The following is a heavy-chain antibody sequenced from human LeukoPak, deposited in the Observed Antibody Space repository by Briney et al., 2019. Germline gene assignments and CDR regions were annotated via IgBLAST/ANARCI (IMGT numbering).Heavy chain of an antibody. Sequence: PSQTLSLTCTVSGGSISSYYWSWIRQPPGKGLEWIGYIYYSGSTNYNPSLKSRVTISVDTSKNQFSLKLSSVTAADTAVYYCARGEGAGYSYGLDYWGQGTLVTVSS. CDR3: ARGEGAGYSYGLDY. CDR2: IYYSGST. CDR1: GGSISSYY. D-gene: IGHD5-18*01. J-gene: IGHJ4*02. V-gene: IGHV4-59*13.